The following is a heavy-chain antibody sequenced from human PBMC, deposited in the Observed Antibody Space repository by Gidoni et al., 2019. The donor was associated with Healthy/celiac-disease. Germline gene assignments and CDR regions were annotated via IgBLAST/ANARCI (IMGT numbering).Heavy chain of an antibody. CDR3: AREKDAGARSGIDY. CDR1: GGSVSSGSYY. J-gene: IGHJ4*02. Sequence: QVQLQESGPGLVKPSETLSLTCTVSGGSVSSGSYYWSWIRQPPGKGLEWIGYIYYSGSTNYNPSLKSRVTISVDTSKNQFSLKLSSVTAADTAVYYCAREKDAGARSGIDYWGQGTLVTVSS. CDR2: IYYSGST. V-gene: IGHV4-61*01. D-gene: IGHD1-26*01.